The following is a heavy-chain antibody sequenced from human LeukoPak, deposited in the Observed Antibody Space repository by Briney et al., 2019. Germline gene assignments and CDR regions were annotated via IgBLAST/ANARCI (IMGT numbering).Heavy chain of an antibody. V-gene: IGHV1-69*06. CDR3: ARTYYDVLTGYYRYYYYYGMDV. CDR1: GGTFSSYA. Sequence: SVKVSCKASGGTFSSYAISWVRQAPGQGLEWMGGIIPIFGTANYAQKFQGRVTITADKSTSTAYMELSSLRSEDTAVYYCARTYYDVLTGYYRYYYYYGMDVWGKGTTVTVSS. CDR2: IIPIFGTA. J-gene: IGHJ6*04. D-gene: IGHD3-9*01.